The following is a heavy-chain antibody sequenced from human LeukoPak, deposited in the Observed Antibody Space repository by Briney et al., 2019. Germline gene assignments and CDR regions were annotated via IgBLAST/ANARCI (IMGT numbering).Heavy chain of an antibody. CDR3: ARDSSGWYWFDP. Sequence: PSETLSLTCAVYGGSFSGYYWSWIRQSPGKGLEWIGEINHSGSTNYNPSLKSRVTISVDTSKNQFSLKLSSVTAADTAVYYCARDSSGWYWFDPWGQGTLVTVSS. D-gene: IGHD6-19*01. CDR2: INHSGST. J-gene: IGHJ5*02. V-gene: IGHV4-34*01. CDR1: GGSFSGYY.